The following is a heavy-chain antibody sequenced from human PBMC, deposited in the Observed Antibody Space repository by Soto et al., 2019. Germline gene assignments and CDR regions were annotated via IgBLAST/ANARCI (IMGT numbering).Heavy chain of an antibody. CDR2: IYYRGST. CDR3: ARADIVAWGMDV. D-gene: IGHD2-15*01. Sequence: QVQLQESGPGLVKPSQTLSLTCTVSGGSISSGGYYWSWIRLHPGKGLEWIGYIYYRGSTYYNPSLKSRVTISVDTSKNQFSLKLSSVTAADTAVYYCARADIVAWGMDVWGQGTTVTVSS. CDR1: GGSISSGGYY. V-gene: IGHV4-31*03. J-gene: IGHJ6*02.